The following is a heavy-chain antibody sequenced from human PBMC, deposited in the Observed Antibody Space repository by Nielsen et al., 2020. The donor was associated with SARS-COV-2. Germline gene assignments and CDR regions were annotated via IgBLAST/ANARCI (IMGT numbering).Heavy chain of an antibody. CDR2: ISYDGSNK. CDR1: GFTFSSYA. V-gene: IGHV3-30-3*01. D-gene: IGHD2-2*01. Sequence: GGSLRLSCAASGFTFSSYAMHWVRQAPGKGLEWVAVISYDGSNKYYADSVKGRFTISRDNSKNTLYLQMNSLRAEDTAVYYCARDSSTSCYLYWGQGTLVTVSS. CDR3: ARDSSTSCYLY. J-gene: IGHJ4*02.